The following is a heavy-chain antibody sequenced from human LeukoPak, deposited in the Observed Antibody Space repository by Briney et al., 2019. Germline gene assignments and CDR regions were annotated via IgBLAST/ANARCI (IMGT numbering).Heavy chain of an antibody. CDR2: IYHSGST. J-gene: IGHJ3*02. CDR3: ARYYRYQLLTYDAFDI. D-gene: IGHD2-2*01. V-gene: IGHV4-38-2*01. Sequence: SETLSLTCAVSGYSISSGYYWGWIRQPPGKGLEWIGSIYHSGSTYYNPSLKSQVTISVDTSKNQFSLKLSSVTAADTAVYYCARYYRYQLLTYDAFDIWGQGTMVTVSS. CDR1: GYSISSGYY.